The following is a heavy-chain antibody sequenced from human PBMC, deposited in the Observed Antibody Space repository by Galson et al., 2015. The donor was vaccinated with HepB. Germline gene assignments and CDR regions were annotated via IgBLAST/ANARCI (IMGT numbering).Heavy chain of an antibody. Sequence: SLGLSCAASGFTFSIYAMSWVRQAPEKGLEWVSKITANSDTTNYADSVKGRFTIFRDNSKNTVYLQMSSLRAEDTALYYCATGQQLGLWGQGTLVTVSS. D-gene: IGHD6-13*01. CDR1: GFTFSIYA. V-gene: IGHV3-23*01. CDR3: ATGQQLGL. J-gene: IGHJ4*02. CDR2: ITANSDTT.